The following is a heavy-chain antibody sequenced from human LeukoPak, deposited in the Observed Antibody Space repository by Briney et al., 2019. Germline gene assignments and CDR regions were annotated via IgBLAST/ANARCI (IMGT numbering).Heavy chain of an antibody. CDR1: GFTFSSYW. D-gene: IGHD3-9*01. CDR3: AKDGGYYDILTGYRGRLLYYYYYYMDV. Sequence: GGSLRLSCAASGFTFSSYWMSWVRQAPGKGLEWVANIKQDGSEKYYVDSVKGRFTISRDNAKNSLYLQMNSLRAEDTAVYYCAKDGGYYDILTGYRGRLLYYYYYYMDVWGKGTAVTISS. V-gene: IGHV3-7*03. J-gene: IGHJ6*03. CDR2: IKQDGSEK.